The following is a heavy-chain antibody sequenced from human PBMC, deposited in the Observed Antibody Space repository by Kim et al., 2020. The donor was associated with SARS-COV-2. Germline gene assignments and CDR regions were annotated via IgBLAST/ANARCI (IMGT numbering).Heavy chain of an antibody. CDR2: IYYSGST. D-gene: IGHD3-10*01. CDR3: FGELLPWGAFDI. CDR1: GGSISSYY. V-gene: IGHV4-59*08. Sequence: SQTLSLTCTVSGGSISSYYWSWIRQPPGKGLEWIGYIYYSGSTNYNPSLKSRVTISVDTSKNQFSLKLSSVTAADTAVYYGFGELLPWGAFDIWGQGTMVTVSS. J-gene: IGHJ3*02.